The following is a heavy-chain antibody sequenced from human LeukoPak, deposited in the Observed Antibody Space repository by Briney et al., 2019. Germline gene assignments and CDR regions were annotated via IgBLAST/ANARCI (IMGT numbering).Heavy chain of an antibody. D-gene: IGHD3-10*01. CDR3: ARGVRGVMRSLAYGMDV. V-gene: IGHV3-7*01. J-gene: IGHJ6*02. CDR2: IKKDGSEK. Sequence: GGSLRLSCAASGFTFTSYSMNWVRQAPGKGLEWVANIKKDGSEKYYVDSVKGRFTISRDNAKNSLYLQMNSLRAEDTAVYYCARGVRGVMRSLAYGMDVWGQGTTVTVSS. CDR1: GFTFTSYS.